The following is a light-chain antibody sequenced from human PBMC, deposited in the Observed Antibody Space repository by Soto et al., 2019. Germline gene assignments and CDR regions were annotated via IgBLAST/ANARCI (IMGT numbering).Light chain of an antibody. CDR2: RAS. J-gene: IGKJ3*01. Sequence: DIQMTQSPSTLSASVGDRVTITCRASQSISTWLAWYQQKPGVAPKLLIYRASRLESGVPSRFSGSGSETDFTLTVSSLQPDDFAVYYCQQRSNWPFTFGPGTKVDIK. CDR3: QQRSNWPFT. CDR1: QSISTW. V-gene: IGKV1-5*03.